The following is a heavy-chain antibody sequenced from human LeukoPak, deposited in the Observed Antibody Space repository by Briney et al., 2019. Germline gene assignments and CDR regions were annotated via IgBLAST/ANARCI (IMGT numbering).Heavy chain of an antibody. Sequence: SQTLSLTCTVSGGSISSGGYYWSWIRQHPGKGLEWIGYIYYSGSTYYNPSLKSRVTISVDTSKNQFSLKLSSVTAADTAAYYCARDHHYGSGSYYTAWFDPWGQGTLVTVSS. CDR1: GGSISSGGYY. CDR3: ARDHHYGSGSYYTAWFDP. CDR2: IYYSGST. V-gene: IGHV4-31*03. D-gene: IGHD3-10*01. J-gene: IGHJ5*02.